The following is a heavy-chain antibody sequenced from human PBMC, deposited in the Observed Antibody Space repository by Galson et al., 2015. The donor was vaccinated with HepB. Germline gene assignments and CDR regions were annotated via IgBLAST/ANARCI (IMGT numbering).Heavy chain of an antibody. D-gene: IGHD2-2*01. V-gene: IGHV3-30*18. J-gene: IGHJ4*02. CDR1: RFTFSGYD. CDR3: AKDYCSSNSCYDRRHPHLFDF. CDR2: ISYDGYKT. Sequence: SLRLSCAASRFTFSGYDMHWVRQAPGKGLEWVAVISYDGYKTYYGDSVKGRFTISRDNSKNTLYLQMNSLRAEDTAVYYCAKDYCSSNSCYDRRHPHLFDFWGQGALVIVSS.